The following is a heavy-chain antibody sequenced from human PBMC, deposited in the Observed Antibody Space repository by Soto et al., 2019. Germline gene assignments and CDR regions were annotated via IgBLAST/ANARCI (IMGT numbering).Heavy chain of an antibody. D-gene: IGHD2-8*01. CDR1: GTSISSYY. J-gene: IGHJ4*02. CDR3: ARYNSYAIDY. CDR2: IHYSGTT. V-gene: IGHV4-59*01. Sequence: SETLSLTCTVSGTSISSYYWSWIRQPPGKGLEWIANIHYSGTTNYNPSLASRVTLSVDTSKNQFSPKMTSVTAADRAMYFCARYNSYAIDYWGRGTLVTVSS.